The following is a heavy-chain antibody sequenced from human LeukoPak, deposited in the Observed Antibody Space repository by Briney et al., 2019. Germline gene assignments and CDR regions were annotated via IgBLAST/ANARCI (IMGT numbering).Heavy chain of an antibody. Sequence: TSETLSLTCTVSGGSISSSTYYWGWIRQPPGKGLEWIGSIYYSGSTYYNPSLKSRVTISVDTSKNQFFLKLSSVTAADTAVYYCASGSGHYYNWGQGILVTVSS. CDR1: GGSISSSTYY. J-gene: IGHJ4*02. CDR2: IYYSGST. D-gene: IGHD3-22*01. V-gene: IGHV4-39*01. CDR3: ASGSGHYYN.